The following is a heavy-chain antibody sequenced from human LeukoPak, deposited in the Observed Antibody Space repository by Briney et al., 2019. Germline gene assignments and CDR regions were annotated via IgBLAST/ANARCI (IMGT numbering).Heavy chain of an antibody. J-gene: IGHJ6*02. V-gene: IGHV3-21*01. CDR3: ARKDCSGGSCYRAYYYYGMDV. CDR1: GFTFSSYS. Sequence: GSLRLSCAASGFTFSSYSMNWVRQAPGKGLEWVSSISSSSSYIYYADSVKGRFTISRDNAKNSLYLQMNSLRAEDTAVYYCARKDCSGGSCYRAYYYYGMDVWGQGTTVTVSS. CDR2: ISSSSSYI. D-gene: IGHD2-15*01.